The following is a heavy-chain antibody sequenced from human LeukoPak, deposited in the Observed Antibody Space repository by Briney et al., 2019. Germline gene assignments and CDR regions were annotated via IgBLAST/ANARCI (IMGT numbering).Heavy chain of an antibody. D-gene: IGHD5-24*01. CDR2: ISGSGGST. J-gene: IGHJ4*02. CDR3: ARERIGDGYNHAY. CDR1: GFTFNNYG. Sequence: PGGSLRLSCAASGFTFNNYGMSWVRQAPGKGLEWVSAISGSGGSTFYADSVKGRFTISKDNSKNTLYLQMNSLRAEDTAVYYCARERIGDGYNHAYWGQGTLVTVSS. V-gene: IGHV3-23*01.